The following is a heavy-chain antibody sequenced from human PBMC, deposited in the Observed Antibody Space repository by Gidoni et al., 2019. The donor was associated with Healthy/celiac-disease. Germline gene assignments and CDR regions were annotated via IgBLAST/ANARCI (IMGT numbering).Heavy chain of an antibody. CDR1: GFTFSSYW. CDR3: ARGDELELNAFDI. J-gene: IGHJ3*02. CDR2: IKQDGSGK. D-gene: IGHD1-7*01. Sequence: EVQLVESGGGLVQPGGSLRLSCAASGFTFSSYWTGWVRQAPGKGLEWVANIKQDGSGKYYVDSVKGRFTISRDNAKNSLYLQMNSLRAEDTAVYYCARGDELELNAFDIWGQGTMVTVSS. V-gene: IGHV3-7*01.